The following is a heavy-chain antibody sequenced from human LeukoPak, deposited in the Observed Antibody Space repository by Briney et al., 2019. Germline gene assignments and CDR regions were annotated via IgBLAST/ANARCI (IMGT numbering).Heavy chain of an antibody. CDR1: GFTFSSYS. V-gene: IGHV3-21*01. J-gene: IGHJ4*02. Sequence: GGSLRLSCAAPGFTFSSYSMNWVRQAPGKGLEWVSSISSSSSYIYYADSVKGRFTISRDNAKNSLYLQMNSLRAEDTAVYYCARDRDVDTATFDYWGQGTLVTVSS. CDR3: ARDRDVDTATFDY. D-gene: IGHD5-18*01. CDR2: ISSSSSYI.